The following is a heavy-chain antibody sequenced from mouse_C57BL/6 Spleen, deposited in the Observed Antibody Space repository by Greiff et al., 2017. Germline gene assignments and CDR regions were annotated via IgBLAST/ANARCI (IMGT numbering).Heavy chain of an antibody. CDR3: ARSSTATDFDY. Sequence: QVQLQQPGAELVKPGASVTLSCKASGYTFTSYWITWVKQRPGQGLEWIGDIYPGSGSTNYNEKFKSKATLTVDTSSSTAYMQLSSLTSEASSVYYSARSSTATDFDYWGQGTTLTVSS. CDR2: IYPGSGST. V-gene: IGHV1-55*01. J-gene: IGHJ2*01. CDR1: GYTFTSYW. D-gene: IGHD1-2*01.